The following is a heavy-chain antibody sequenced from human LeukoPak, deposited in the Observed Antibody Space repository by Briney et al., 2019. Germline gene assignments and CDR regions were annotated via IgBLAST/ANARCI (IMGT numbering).Heavy chain of an antibody. CDR3: ARGAKDSSGYHPTYAFDI. J-gene: IGHJ3*02. V-gene: IGHV7-4-1*02. D-gene: IGHD3-22*01. Sequence: ASVKVSCKASGYTFSNYAMNWVRQAPGQGLEWMGWINTNTGNPTYAQGFTGQFVFSLDTSVSTAYLQISTVKGEDTAVYYCARGAKDSSGYHPTYAFDIWGQGTMVTVSS. CDR2: INTNTGNP. CDR1: GYTFSNYA.